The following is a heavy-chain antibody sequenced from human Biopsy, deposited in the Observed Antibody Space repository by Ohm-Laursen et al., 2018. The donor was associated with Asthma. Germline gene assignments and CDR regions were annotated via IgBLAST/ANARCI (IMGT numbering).Heavy chain of an antibody. CDR3: ARGDSSGWSHYYFDY. J-gene: IGHJ4*02. V-gene: IGHV3-21*04. CDR2: INSGSTDI. CDR1: GFSFSSSN. D-gene: IGHD6-19*01. Sequence: SLRLSCSASGFSFSSSNINWVRQAPGKGLEWVSSINSGSTDIKYADSVKGRFIISRDFYKNTLYLQMDSLRAEDTAVYYCARGDSSGWSHYYFDYWGQGTLVTVSS.